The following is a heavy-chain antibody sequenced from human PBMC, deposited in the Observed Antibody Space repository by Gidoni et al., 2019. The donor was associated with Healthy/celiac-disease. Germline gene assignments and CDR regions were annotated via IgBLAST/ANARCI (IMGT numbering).Heavy chain of an antibody. V-gene: IGHV3-30*04. CDR1: GLTFRSYA. Sequence: QVQLVESGGGVVQPGRSLILSCAASGLTFRSYAMHCVRQATGKGLEWVAVISYDGSNKYYADSVKGRFTITRDNSKNTLYLQMNSLRAEDTAVYYCARDSAYYDSSGFFDYWGQGTLVTVSS. CDR3: ARDSAYYDSSGFFDY. D-gene: IGHD3-22*01. J-gene: IGHJ4*02. CDR2: ISYDGSNK.